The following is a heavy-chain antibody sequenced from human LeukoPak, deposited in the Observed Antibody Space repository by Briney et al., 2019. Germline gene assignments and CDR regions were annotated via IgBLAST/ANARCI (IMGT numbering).Heavy chain of an antibody. CDR3: ARDREYYYDSSGPLDV. CDR1: GYTFTGYY. Sequence: ASVKVSCKASGYTFTGYYMHWARQAPGQGLEWMGWINPNSGGTNYAQKFQGRVTMTRDTSISTAYMELSRLRSDDTAVYYCARDREYYYDSSGPLDVWGKGTTVTVSS. J-gene: IGHJ6*04. CDR2: INPNSGGT. V-gene: IGHV1-2*02. D-gene: IGHD3-22*01.